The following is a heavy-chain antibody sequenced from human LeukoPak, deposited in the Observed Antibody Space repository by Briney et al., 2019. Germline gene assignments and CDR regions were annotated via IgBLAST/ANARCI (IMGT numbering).Heavy chain of an antibody. D-gene: IGHD3-9*01. CDR2: ISSSSSYI. V-gene: IGHV3-21*01. CDR1: GFTLSNHW. Sequence: GGSLRLSCAASGFTLSNHWMIWVRQAPGKGLEWVSSISSSSSYIYYADSVKGRFTISRDNAKNSLYLQMNSLRAEDTAVYYCARGRGILTGYTDDAFDIWGQGTMVTVSS. CDR3: ARGRGILTGYTDDAFDI. J-gene: IGHJ3*02.